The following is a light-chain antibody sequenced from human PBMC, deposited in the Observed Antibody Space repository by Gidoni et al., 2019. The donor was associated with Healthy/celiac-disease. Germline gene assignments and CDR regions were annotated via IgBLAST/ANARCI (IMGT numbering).Light chain of an antibody. CDR3: QQDCNFPWT. CDR1: QSVSSSY. CDR2: GAS. V-gene: IGKV3D-7*01. Sequence: EIVMTQSPATLSLSPGERATLSCRASQSVSSSYLSWYQQKPGQAPRLLIYGASTRATGIPARFSGSGSGTDFTLTISSLQPEDFAVYYCQQDCNFPWTFGQXTKVEIK. J-gene: IGKJ1*01.